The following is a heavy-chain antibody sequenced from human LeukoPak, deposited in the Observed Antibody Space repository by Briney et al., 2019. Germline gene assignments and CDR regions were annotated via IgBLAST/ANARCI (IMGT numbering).Heavy chain of an antibody. V-gene: IGHV3-23*01. J-gene: IGHJ4*02. CDR3: AKGHCSSTGCYPFDY. CDR2: ISGSGGST. D-gene: IGHD2-2*01. CDR1: GFTFSSYA. Sequence: PGGSLRLSCAASGFTFSSYAMSWVRQAPGKGLEWVSAISGSGGSTYYADSVKGRFTISRDNSKNTLYLQMNSLRAEDTAVYYCAKGHCSSTGCYPFDYWGQGTLVTVSS.